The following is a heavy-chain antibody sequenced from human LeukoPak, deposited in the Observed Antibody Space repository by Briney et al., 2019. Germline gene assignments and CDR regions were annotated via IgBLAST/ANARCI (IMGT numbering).Heavy chain of an antibody. J-gene: IGHJ3*02. V-gene: IGHV4-31*03. CDR2: IYYSGST. D-gene: IGHD6-13*01. CDR3: ARDISIAAAGTSAFDI. Sequence: SETLSLTCTVSGGSISSGGYYWSWLRQHPGKGLEWIGYIYYSGSTYYNPSLKSRVTISVDTSKNQFSLKLSSVTAADTAVYYCARDISIAAAGTSAFDIWGQGTMVTVSS. CDR1: GGSISSGGYY.